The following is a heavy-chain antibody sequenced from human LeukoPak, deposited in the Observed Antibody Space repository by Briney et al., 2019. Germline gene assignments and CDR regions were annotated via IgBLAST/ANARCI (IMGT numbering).Heavy chain of an antibody. CDR2: IYYSGST. J-gene: IGHJ4*02. CDR1: GGSISSSSYY. V-gene: IGHV4-39*07. CDR3: ARGYYDFWSGYYRTESTYYFDY. Sequence: SETLSLTCTVSGGSISSSSYYWGWIRQPPGKGLEWIGSIYYSGSTYYNPSLKSRVTISVDTSKNQFSLKLSSVTAADTAVYHCARGYYDFWSGYYRTESTYYFDYWGQGTLVTVSS. D-gene: IGHD3-3*01.